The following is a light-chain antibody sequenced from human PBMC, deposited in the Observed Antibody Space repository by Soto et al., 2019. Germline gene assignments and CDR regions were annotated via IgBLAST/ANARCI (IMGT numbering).Light chain of an antibody. CDR3: QQYSSWLRS. CDR1: QTVTN. CDR2: HAS. J-gene: IGKJ4*01. V-gene: IGKV3-11*01. Sequence: EVVLTQSPATLSLSPGEGASLSCRASQTVTNLAWYQHKPGQAPRLLIYHASTRATGIPARFSGRGSGTDFTLSISSLEPEDFAVYYCQQYSSWLRSFGGGTKVEIK.